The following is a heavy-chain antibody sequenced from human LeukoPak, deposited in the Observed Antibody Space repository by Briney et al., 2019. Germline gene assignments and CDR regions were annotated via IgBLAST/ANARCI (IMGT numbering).Heavy chain of an antibody. V-gene: IGHV3-48*01. J-gene: IGHJ4*02. Sequence: GGSLRLSCAASGFTFRDYSMNWVRQAPGEGPEWISYIGIDSGNTNYADSVKGRFTISGDKAKISLYLQMNSLRVEDTAVYYCARDYKYAFDNWGQGTLVTVSS. CDR3: ARDYKYAFDN. CDR2: IGIDSGNT. CDR1: GFTFRDYS. D-gene: IGHD5-24*01.